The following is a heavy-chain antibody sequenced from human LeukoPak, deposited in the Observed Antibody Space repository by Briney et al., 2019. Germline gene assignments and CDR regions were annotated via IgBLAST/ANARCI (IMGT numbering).Heavy chain of an antibody. CDR3: ARGYSSSWNYFDY. J-gene: IGHJ4*02. CDR1: GGSISNYW. CDR2: VFDSGGT. Sequence: PSETLSLTCTVSGGSISNYWWSWIRQPPGKGLEWIGYVFDSGGTNYSPSLKSRVTISVDTSKKQFSLKLSSVTAADTAVYYCARGYSSSWNYFDYWGQGTLVTVSS. V-gene: IGHV4-59*01. D-gene: IGHD6-13*01.